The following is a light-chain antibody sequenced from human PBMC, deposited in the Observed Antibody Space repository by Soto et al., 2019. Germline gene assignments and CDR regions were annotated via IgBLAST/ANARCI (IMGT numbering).Light chain of an antibody. CDR2: AAS. CDR3: QQYNNWPPWT. V-gene: IGKV1-27*01. Sequence: DIQMTQSPSSLSASVGDSVTITCRASQGISNYLAWYQQKPGKVPKLLIYAASTLQSGVPSRFSGSGSGTDFTLTISSLQPEDVATYYCQQYNNWPPWTFGQGAKVDIK. CDR1: QGISNY. J-gene: IGKJ1*01.